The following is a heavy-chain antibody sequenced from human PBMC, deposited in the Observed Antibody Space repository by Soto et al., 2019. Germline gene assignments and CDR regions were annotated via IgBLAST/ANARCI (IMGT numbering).Heavy chain of an antibody. J-gene: IGHJ2*01. CDR3: ARRCMTTVVTGSYWYFDL. CDR1: GGSISSSSYY. D-gene: IGHD4-17*01. CDR2: IYYSGST. V-gene: IGHV4-39*01. Sequence: QLQLQESGPGLVKPSETLSLTCTVSGGSISSSSYYWGWIRQPPGKGLEWIGSIYYSGSTYYNPSLKSRVTISVHTSKDPFSLKLSSVTAADTAVYYCARRCMTTVVTGSYWYFDLWGRGTLVTVSS.